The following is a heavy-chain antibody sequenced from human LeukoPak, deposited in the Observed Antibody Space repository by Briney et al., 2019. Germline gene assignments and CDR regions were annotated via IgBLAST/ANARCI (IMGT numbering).Heavy chain of an antibody. J-gene: IGHJ4*02. D-gene: IGHD5-18*01. Sequence: SETLSLTRTVSGGSISSSSYYWGWIRQPPGKGLEWIGSIYYSGSTYYNPSLKSRVTISVDTSKNRFSLKLSSVTAADTAVYYCARQGKVGGYSYGIDYWGQGTLVTVSS. CDR3: ARQGKVGGYSYGIDY. V-gene: IGHV4-39*01. CDR2: IYYSGST. CDR1: GGSISSSSYY.